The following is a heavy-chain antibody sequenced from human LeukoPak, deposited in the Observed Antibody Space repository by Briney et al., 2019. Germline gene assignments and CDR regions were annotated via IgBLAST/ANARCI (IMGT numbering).Heavy chain of an antibody. D-gene: IGHD5-18*01. CDR2: ISSSSSTI. V-gene: IGHV3-21*01. Sequence: GGSLRLSCAASGFTFSSYSINWVRLAPGKGLEWVSSISSSSSTICYADPVKGRFTISRDNAKNSLYLQMNSLRAEDTAVYYCARDGCSTSCHRPEDSYGAYSYYGMDVWGQGTTVTVSS. CDR3: ARDGCSTSCHRPEDSYGAYSYYGMDV. CDR1: GFTFSSYS. J-gene: IGHJ6*02.